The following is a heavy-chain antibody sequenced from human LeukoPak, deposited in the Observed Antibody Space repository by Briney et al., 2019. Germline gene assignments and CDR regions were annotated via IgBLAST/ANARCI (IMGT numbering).Heavy chain of an antibody. J-gene: IGHJ3*01. CDR1: GFSFSTSW. CDR2: IKEDGSEK. CDR3: ARGGVSRAAFDV. Sequence: GGSLRLSCVASGFSFSTSWMSWVRQAPGKGPEWVANIKEDGSEKGYVDSVKGRFTISRDNAKNSLYLEMDSPRVEDTAVYSCARGGVSRAAFDVWGQGTMVTVSS. V-gene: IGHV3-7*05.